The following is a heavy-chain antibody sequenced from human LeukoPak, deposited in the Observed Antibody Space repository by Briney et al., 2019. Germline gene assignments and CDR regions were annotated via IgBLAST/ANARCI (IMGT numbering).Heavy chain of an antibody. CDR1: GFTFSSYW. CDR3: ARNPPRYFN. Sequence: PGGSLRLSCAASGFTFSSYWMIWDLQAPGKGLEWVANIQQDGSEKYYVDSVKGRFTISRDNAKNSLYLQMNSLRAEDTAVYYCARNPPRYFNWGQGTLVTVSS. V-gene: IGHV3-7*05. D-gene: IGHD1-26*01. CDR2: IQQDGSEK. J-gene: IGHJ4*02.